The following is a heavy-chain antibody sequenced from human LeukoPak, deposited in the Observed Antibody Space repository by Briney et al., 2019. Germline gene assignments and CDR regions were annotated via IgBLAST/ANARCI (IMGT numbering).Heavy chain of an antibody. V-gene: IGHV3-74*01. J-gene: IGHJ4*02. CDR2: LNSDGSST. CDR1: GFAFSRYL. Sequence: GGSLGLSCAASGFAFSRYLMHWGRQAPGKGLVWVSRLNSDGSSTTYADSVKGRFTISRDNAKNTLYLQMNSLRAEDTAVYYCASETYYYGSESYYKGQLWGQGTLVTVSS. CDR3: ASETYYYGSESYYKGQL. D-gene: IGHD3-10*01.